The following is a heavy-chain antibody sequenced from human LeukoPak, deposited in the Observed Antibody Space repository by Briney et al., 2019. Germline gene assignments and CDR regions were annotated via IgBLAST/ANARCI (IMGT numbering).Heavy chain of an antibody. Sequence: GGSLRLSCTASGFTLSSFGMHWVRQAPGKGLEWVAVVSVDGSNTYYADSVKGRFTISRDNSKNTLYLQLNSLRAEDTAVYYCAKDADTATIIYWYFDLWGRGTLVTVSS. CDR3: AKDADTATIIYWYFDL. CDR2: VSVDGSNT. J-gene: IGHJ2*01. V-gene: IGHV3-30*18. CDR1: GFTLSSFG. D-gene: IGHD5-18*01.